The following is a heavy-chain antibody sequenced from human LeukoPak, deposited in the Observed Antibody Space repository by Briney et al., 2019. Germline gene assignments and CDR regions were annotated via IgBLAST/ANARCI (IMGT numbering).Heavy chain of an antibody. CDR2: LYRDDTT. V-gene: IGHV3-53*01. D-gene: IGHD3-22*01. CDR3: ARAAYDSGSYIVNHDY. Sequence: GGSLRLSRAASGFTVSTNYMSWVRQAPGKGLEWVSVLYRDDTTYYADPVKGRFTISRDNSKNTLYLQMSSLRAEDTAVYYCARAAYDSGSYIVNHDYWGQGTLVTVSS. CDR1: GFTVSTNY. J-gene: IGHJ4*02.